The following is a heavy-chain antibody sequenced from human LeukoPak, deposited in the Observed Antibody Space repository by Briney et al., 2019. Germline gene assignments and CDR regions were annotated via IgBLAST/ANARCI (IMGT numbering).Heavy chain of an antibody. CDR2: IYYSGRT. J-gene: IGHJ1*01. D-gene: IGHD3-22*01. CDR1: GGSISSSSYY. Sequence: SETLSLICTVSGGSISSSSYYWGWIRQPPGKGLEWIGEIYYSGRTYQNPSLRSRVSMSVDTSKNHFSQELHSVTATDTAVYYRARRRYYDSTGYFDWGRGSLVTVPS. CDR3: ARRRYYDSTGYFD. V-gene: IGHV4-39*01.